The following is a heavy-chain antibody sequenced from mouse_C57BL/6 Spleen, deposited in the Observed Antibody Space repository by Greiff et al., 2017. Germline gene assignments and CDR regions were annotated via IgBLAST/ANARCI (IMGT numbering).Heavy chain of an antibody. D-gene: IGHD4-1*01. CDR3: SRSNWDPSCYFDD. Sequence: EVTLVESGGGLVQPGGSLSLSCAASGFTFTDYYMSWVRQPPGKALEWLGFIRNKANGYTTEYSASVKGRFTISRDNSQSILYLQMKALRAEVSATYSCSRSNWDPSCYFDDWGKGTTLTVSS. V-gene: IGHV7-3*01. J-gene: IGHJ2*01. CDR1: GFTFTDYY. CDR2: IRNKANGYTT.